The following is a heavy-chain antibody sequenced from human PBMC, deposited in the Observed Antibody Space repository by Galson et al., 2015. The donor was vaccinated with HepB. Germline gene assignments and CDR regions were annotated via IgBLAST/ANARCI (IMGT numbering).Heavy chain of an antibody. CDR2: ISYDGSNK. D-gene: IGHD2-15*01. J-gene: IGHJ3*02. V-gene: IGHV3-30*04. Sequence: SLRLSCAASGFTFSSYAMHWVRQAPGKGLEWVAVISYDGSNKYYADSVKGRFTISRDNSKNTLYLQMNSLRAEDTAVYYCARDGVVAAPRAFDIWGQGTMVTVSS. CDR3: ARDGVVAAPRAFDI. CDR1: GFTFSSYA.